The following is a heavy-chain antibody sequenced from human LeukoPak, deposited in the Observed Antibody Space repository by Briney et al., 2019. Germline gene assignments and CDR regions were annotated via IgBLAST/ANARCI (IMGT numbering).Heavy chain of an antibody. CDR3: GRGGAAAAADY. CDR2: IYYSGST. V-gene: IGHV4-59*11. D-gene: IGHD6-13*01. CDR1: RGSLSSHY. J-gene: IGHJ4*02. Sequence: SETLSLTCTVSRGSLSSHYGSWIRQPPGKGLEWIGYIYYSGSTNYNPSPKSRANMTVDTSKNQYTLKLSSVAAADSAVYYGGRGGAAAAADYWGQGTLVTVSS.